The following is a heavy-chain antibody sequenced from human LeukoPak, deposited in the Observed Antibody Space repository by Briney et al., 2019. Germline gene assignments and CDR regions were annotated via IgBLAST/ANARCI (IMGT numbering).Heavy chain of an antibody. D-gene: IGHD4-23*01. CDR2: INTDGSST. CDR3: ARDPVLDDYGGNSPY. Sequence: GGSLRLSCAASGFTFSGYWMHWLRQAPGKGLVWVSRINTDGSSTNYADSVKGRFTISRDNAKNTLYLQMNSLRAEDTAVYYCARDPVLDDYGGNSPYWGQGTLVTVSS. V-gene: IGHV3-74*01. CDR1: GFTFSGYW. J-gene: IGHJ4*02.